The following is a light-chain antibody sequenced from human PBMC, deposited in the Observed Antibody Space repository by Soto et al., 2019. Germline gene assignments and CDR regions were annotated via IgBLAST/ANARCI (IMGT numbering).Light chain of an antibody. J-gene: IGKJ4*01. Sequence: EILMTQSPATLSVSPGERVTFSCRASRGVSNRLAWYQHKPGQAPRLLISGASTGASGVPPRFSGSGSGTEFTLTVDSLQSEDIAVYYCQQYYNWPVTFGGGTKVEIK. CDR1: RGVSNR. CDR2: GAS. V-gene: IGKV3-15*01. CDR3: QQYYNWPVT.